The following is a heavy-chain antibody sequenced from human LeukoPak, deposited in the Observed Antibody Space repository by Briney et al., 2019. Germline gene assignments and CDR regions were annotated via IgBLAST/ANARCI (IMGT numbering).Heavy chain of an antibody. J-gene: IGHJ6*02. V-gene: IGHV1-2*02. CDR1: GYTFTGYY. Sequence: ASVKVSCKASGYTFTGYYIHWVRQAPGPGLEWMGWINPNSGGTNYAQKFQGRVTVTTDTSISTAYMEMSRLISDDTAVYYCVRVRSYYYGMDVWGQGTTVTVSS. CDR3: VRVRSYYYGMDV. CDR2: INPNSGGT.